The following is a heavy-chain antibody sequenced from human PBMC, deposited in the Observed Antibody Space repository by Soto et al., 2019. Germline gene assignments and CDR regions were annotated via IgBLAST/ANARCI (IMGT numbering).Heavy chain of an antibody. CDR1: GGTFSSYA. CDR3: ARGGLIVGATEYYYYYYGMDV. V-gene: IGHV1-69*13. CDR2: IIPIFGTA. Sequence: SVKVSCKASGGTFSSYAISWVRQAPGQGLEWMGGIIPIFGTANYAQKFQGRVTITADESTSTAYMELSSLRSEDTAVYYCARGGLIVGATEYYYYYYGMDVWGQGTTVTVSS. J-gene: IGHJ6*02. D-gene: IGHD1-26*01.